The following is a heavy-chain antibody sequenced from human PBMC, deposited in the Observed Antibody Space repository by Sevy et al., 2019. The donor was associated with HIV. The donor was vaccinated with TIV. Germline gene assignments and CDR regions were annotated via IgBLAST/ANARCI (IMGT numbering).Heavy chain of an antibody. J-gene: IGHJ4*01. Sequence: SETLSLTCTVSGGSVSSGSYYWSWIRQPPGKGLEWIGYIYYSGSTNYNPSLKSRVTISVDTSKNQFSLKLSSVTAADTAVYYCARDYDGMDYWGQEPWSPSPQ. CDR3: ARDYDGMDY. CDR1: GGSVSSGSYY. V-gene: IGHV4-61*01. CDR2: IYYSGST. D-gene: IGHD3-3*01.